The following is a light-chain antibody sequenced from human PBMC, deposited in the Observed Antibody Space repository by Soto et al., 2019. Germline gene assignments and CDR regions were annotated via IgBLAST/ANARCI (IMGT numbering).Light chain of an antibody. CDR2: AAS. CDR3: QHSYSTPFT. V-gene: IGKV1-39*01. J-gene: IGKJ3*01. Sequence: DIQMTQSPSSLSASVGDRVTITCRASQSISSYLNWYQQKPGQAPKLLIYAASSLQSGVPSRFSGSGSGTDFTLTISSLQPEDFATYYCQHSYSTPFTFGPGTKVDIK. CDR1: QSISSY.